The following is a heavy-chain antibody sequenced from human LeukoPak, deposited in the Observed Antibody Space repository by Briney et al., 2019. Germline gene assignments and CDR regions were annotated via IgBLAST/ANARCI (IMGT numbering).Heavy chain of an antibody. D-gene: IGHD3-3*01. CDR2: INHSGST. CDR3: ARYLKGYDFWGGYLLDY. V-gene: IGHV4-34*01. CDR1: GGSFSGYY. J-gene: IGHJ4*02. Sequence: TSETLSLTCAVYGGSFSGYYWSWIRQPPGKGLEWIGEINHSGSTNYNPSLKSRVTISVDTSKNQFSLKLSSVTAADTAVYYCARYLKGYDFWGGYLLDYWGQGTLVTVSS.